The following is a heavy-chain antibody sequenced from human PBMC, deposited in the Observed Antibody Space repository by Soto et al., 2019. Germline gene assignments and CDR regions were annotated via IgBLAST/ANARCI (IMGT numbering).Heavy chain of an antibody. Sequence: QVQLVESGGGVVQPGRSLRLSCAASGFTFDNFGMHWVRQAPGKGLEWVSVIYYDGSKKYYADSVRGRFTISRDNSKNMLYLQMDSLRAEDTATYYCARIPRVRGGTASRGCWGQGTLVTVSS. D-gene: IGHD3-10*01. V-gene: IGHV3-33*01. CDR1: GFTFDNFG. CDR2: IYYDGSKK. CDR3: ARIPRVRGGTASRGC. J-gene: IGHJ4*02.